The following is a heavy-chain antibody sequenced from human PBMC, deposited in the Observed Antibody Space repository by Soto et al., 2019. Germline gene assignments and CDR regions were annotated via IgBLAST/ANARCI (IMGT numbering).Heavy chain of an antibody. CDR2: ISYDGSNK. CDR3: ARDHGARRGFCDY. D-gene: IGHD2-15*01. Sequence: QVQLVESGGGVVQPGRSLRLSCAASGFTFSSYAMHWVRQAPGKGLEWVAVISYDGSNKYYADSVKGRFTISRDNSKNTLYLQMNSLRAEDTAVYYCARDHGARRGFCDYWGRGTLVTVSS. J-gene: IGHJ4*02. CDR1: GFTFSSYA. V-gene: IGHV3-30-3*01.